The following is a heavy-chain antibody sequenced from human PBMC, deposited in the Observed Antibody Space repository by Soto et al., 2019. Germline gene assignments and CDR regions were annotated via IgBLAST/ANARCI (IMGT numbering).Heavy chain of an antibody. V-gene: IGHV3-9*01. CDR1: GFTFDDYA. Sequence: EVQLVESGGGLVQPGRSLRLSCAASGFTFDDYAMHWVRQAPGKGLEWVSGISWNSGSIGYADSVKGRFTISRDNAKNSLYLQMNSLRAEDTAVYYCARGVVVVVVAPTSWFDPWGQGTLVTVSS. CDR3: ARGVVVVVVAPTSWFDP. CDR2: ISWNSGSI. J-gene: IGHJ5*02. D-gene: IGHD2-15*01.